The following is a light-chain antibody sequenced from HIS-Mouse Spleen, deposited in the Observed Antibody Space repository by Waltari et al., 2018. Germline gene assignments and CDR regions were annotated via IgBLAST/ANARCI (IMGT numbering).Light chain of an antibody. J-gene: IGKJ3*01. CDR1: QSVSSSY. V-gene: IGKV3-20*01. CDR2: GAS. CDR3: QQYGSSFT. Sequence: EIVLTQSPGTLSLSPGERATLSCRASQSVSSSYLAWYQQKPGQAPRLRIYGASSRATGIPDRFSGSGSGTDFTLTISRLEPEDFAVYYCQQYGSSFTFGPGTKVDIK.